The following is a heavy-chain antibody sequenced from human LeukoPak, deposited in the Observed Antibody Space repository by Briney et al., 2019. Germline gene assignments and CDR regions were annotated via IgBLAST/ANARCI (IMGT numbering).Heavy chain of an antibody. V-gene: IGHV4-39*07. D-gene: IGHD1-7*01. CDR1: GGSITSSSYY. CDR3: ASREELIGYFDY. Sequence: SETLSLTCTVSGGSITSSSYYWGWIRQPPGKGLEWVGTIHYSGSTYYNPSLKSRVTISVDTSKNQFSLKLSSVTAADTAVYYCASREELIGYFDYWGQGTLVTVSS. J-gene: IGHJ4*02. CDR2: IHYSGST.